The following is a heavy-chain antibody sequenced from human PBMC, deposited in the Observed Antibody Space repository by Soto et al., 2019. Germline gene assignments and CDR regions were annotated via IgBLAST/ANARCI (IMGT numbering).Heavy chain of an antibody. J-gene: IGHJ4*02. Sequence: SETLSLTCTVSGGSISSYYWSWIRQPPGKGLEWIGYIYYSGSTNYNPSLKSRVTISVDTSKNQFSLKLSSVTAADTAVYYCARDLSLKGDPGYVDYWGQGTLVTVSS. D-gene: IGHD3-16*01. CDR1: GGSISSYY. V-gene: IGHV4-59*12. CDR2: IYYSGST. CDR3: ARDLSLKGDPGYVDY.